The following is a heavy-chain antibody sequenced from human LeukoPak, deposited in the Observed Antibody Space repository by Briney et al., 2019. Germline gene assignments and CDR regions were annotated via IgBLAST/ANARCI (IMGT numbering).Heavy chain of an antibody. CDR3: ASSLRVTFGGVVVVPSRLDY. D-gene: IGHD3-16*02. CDR1: GFTFSDCW. J-gene: IGHJ4*02. V-gene: IGHV3-48*02. Sequence: PGGSLRLSCAASGFTFSDCWMTWVRQAPGKGLGWVSYISTTSSTIDYADSVKGRFTISRDNAKNSLYLQMNSLRDEDTAVYFCASSLRVTFGGVVVVPSRLDYWGQGTLVTVSS. CDR2: ISTTSSTI.